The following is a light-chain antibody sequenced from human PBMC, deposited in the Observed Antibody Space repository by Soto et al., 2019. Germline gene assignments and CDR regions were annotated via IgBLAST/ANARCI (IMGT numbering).Light chain of an antibody. CDR3: QQYDNLPRT. CDR2: DAS. V-gene: IGKV1-33*01. CDR1: QDISNY. J-gene: IGKJ2*01. Sequence: DIQMTQSPSSLSASVGDRVTITCQASQDISNYLNWYQQKPGKAPKLLIYDASNLETGVPSRFSGIGSGTDFTFTISSLQPEDIATYYCQQYDNLPRTFGQGTKLEIK.